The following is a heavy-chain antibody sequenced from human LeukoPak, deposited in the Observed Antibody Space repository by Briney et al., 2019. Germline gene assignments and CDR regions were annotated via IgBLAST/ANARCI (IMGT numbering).Heavy chain of an antibody. CDR1: GYTFTGYY. CDR2: INPNSGGT. Sequence: GASVKVSCKASGYTFTGYYMHWVRQAPGPGLEWMGRINPNSGGTNYAQKFQGRVTMTRDTSISTAYLELSRLRSDDTAVYYCARDPYCGGDCYLASWGQGTLVTVSS. J-gene: IGHJ5*02. CDR3: ARDPYCGGDCYLAS. D-gene: IGHD2-21*02. V-gene: IGHV1-2*06.